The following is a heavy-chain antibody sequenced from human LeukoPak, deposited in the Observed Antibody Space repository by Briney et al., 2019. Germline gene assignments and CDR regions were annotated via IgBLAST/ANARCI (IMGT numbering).Heavy chain of an antibody. CDR1: GGSFSGYY. Sequence: PSETLSLTCAVYGGSFSGYYWSWLRHPPGKGLEWLGEINHSGSTNYNPSLKSRVTISVDTSKNQFSLKLSSVTAADTGVYYCARGGVAARPADYWGQGTLVTVSS. J-gene: IGHJ4*02. V-gene: IGHV4-34*01. CDR2: INHSGST. D-gene: IGHD6-6*01. CDR3: ARGGVAARPADY.